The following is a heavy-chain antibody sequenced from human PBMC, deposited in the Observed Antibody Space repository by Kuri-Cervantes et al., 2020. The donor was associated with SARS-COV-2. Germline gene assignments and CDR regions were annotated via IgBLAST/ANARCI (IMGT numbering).Heavy chain of an antibody. CDR2: ISWNSGSI. Sequence: GGSLRLSCAASGFTFDDYAMHWVRQAPGKGLEWVSGISWNSGSIGYANSVKGRFTISRDNAKNSLYLQMNSLRAEDTAVYYCARDWGYSGYEYFDYWGQGTLVTVSS. D-gene: IGHD5-12*01. J-gene: IGHJ4*02. CDR1: GFTFDDYA. V-gene: IGHV3-9*01. CDR3: ARDWGYSGYEYFDY.